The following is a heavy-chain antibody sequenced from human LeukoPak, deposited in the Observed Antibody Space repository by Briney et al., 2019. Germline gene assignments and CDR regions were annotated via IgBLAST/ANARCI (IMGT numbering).Heavy chain of an antibody. Sequence: GGSLKLSCAASGFTVSNNYMTWVRQAPGKGLEWVSIIYSGGSTYYADSVKGRFSISRDNSKNTLYLQMNSLRAEDTAVYYCARDLGGIYAMDVWGQGTTVTVS. V-gene: IGHV3-66*01. D-gene: IGHD3-16*01. CDR2: IYSGGST. CDR1: GFTVSNNY. J-gene: IGHJ6*02. CDR3: ARDLGGIYAMDV.